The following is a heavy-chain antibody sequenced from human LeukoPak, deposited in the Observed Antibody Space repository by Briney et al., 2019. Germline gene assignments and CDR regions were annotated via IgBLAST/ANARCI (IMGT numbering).Heavy chain of an antibody. CDR1: GFTFSTHW. CDR2: IKQDGSEK. D-gene: IGHD1-26*01. V-gene: IGHV3-7*05. CDR3: ANALGAHYFDS. Sequence: GGSLRLSCAASGFTFSTHWMIWVRQAPGKGLEWVANIKQDGSEKYYVDSVKGRFIVSRDNAKNSLYLQMNSLRAEDTAVYYCANALGAHYFDSWGQGTLVTVSS. J-gene: IGHJ4*02.